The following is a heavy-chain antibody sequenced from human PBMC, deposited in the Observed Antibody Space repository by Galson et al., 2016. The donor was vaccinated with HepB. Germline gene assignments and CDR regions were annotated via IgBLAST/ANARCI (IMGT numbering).Heavy chain of an antibody. CDR1: GFTFSSYS. V-gene: IGHV3-48*02. CDR2: ISSSSSTI. CDR3: ASSPAYFWSGSYFSKYYYYGMDV. J-gene: IGHJ6*02. D-gene: IGHD3-3*01. Sequence: SLRLSCAASGFTFSSYSMNWVRQAPGKGLEWVSYISSSSSTIYYADSVKGRFTISRGNARNSLYLQMNSLRDEDTAVYYCASSPAYFWSGSYFSKYYYYGMDVWGQGTTVTVSS.